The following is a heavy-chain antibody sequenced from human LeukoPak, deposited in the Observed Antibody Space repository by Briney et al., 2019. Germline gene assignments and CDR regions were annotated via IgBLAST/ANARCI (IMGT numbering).Heavy chain of an antibody. V-gene: IGHV4-39*01. D-gene: IGHD6-6*01. J-gene: IGHJ6*03. CDR3: AIHGDSSSSGYYYYYMDV. CDR1: GGSISSTSYY. Sequence: PSETLSLTCTVSGGSISSTSYYWGWIRQPPGKGLEWIGNIYYSGSTYYNPSLRSRVTISVDTSKSRFSLKLNSVTAADTAVYYCAIHGDSSSSGYYYYYMDVWGKGTTVTVSS. CDR2: IYYSGST.